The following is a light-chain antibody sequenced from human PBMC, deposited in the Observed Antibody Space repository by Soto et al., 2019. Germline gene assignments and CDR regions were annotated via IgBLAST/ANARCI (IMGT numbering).Light chain of an antibody. V-gene: IGLV1-47*01. CDR1: SSNIGTNY. J-gene: IGLJ1*01. CDR2: RNN. Sequence: QSVLTQPPSTSGTPGQRVTISCSGGSSNIGTNYVYWYQHLAGAAPKLLIYRNNQRPSGVPERFSGSRSGTSASLAISGLRSEDESDYYCAAWDDSLGGYVFGTGTKVTVL. CDR3: AAWDDSLGGYV.